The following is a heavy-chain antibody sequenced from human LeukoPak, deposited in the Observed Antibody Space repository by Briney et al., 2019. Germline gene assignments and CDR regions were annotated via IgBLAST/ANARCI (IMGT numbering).Heavy chain of an antibody. Sequence: SETLSLTCAVYGGSFSGYYWSWIRQPPGKGLEWIGEINHSGSTNYNPSLKSRVTISVDTSKNQFSLKLSSVTAADTAVYYCARGYPTTIFGVVIAYYFDYWSQGTLVTVSS. V-gene: IGHV4-34*01. CDR2: INHSGST. J-gene: IGHJ4*02. D-gene: IGHD3-3*01. CDR1: GGSFSGYY. CDR3: ARGYPTTIFGVVIAYYFDY.